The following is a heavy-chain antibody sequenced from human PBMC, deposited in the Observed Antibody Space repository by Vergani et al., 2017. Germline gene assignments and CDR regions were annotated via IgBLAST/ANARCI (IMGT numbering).Heavy chain of an antibody. CDR1: GFTFSSYA. Sequence: VQLVESGGGLVKPGGSLRLSCAASGFTFSSYAMSWVRQAPGKGLEWVSAISGSGGSTYYADSVKGRFTISRDNSKNTLYLQMNSLRAEDTAVYYCAKAIVVVPAVYYGMDVWGQGTTVTVSS. V-gene: IGHV3-23*04. CDR2: ISGSGGST. CDR3: AKAIVVVPAVYYGMDV. J-gene: IGHJ6*02. D-gene: IGHD2-2*01.